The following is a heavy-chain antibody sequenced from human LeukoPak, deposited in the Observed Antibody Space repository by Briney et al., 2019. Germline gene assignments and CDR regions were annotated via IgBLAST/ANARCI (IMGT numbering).Heavy chain of an antibody. CDR2: ISSTSSDI. V-gene: IGHV3-21*01. Sequence: GGSLRLSCAASGFTFSRYTLNWDRQAPGKGLEWVSSISSTSSDIYYADSVKGRFTISRDNAKNSLYLQMNSLRAEDTAVYYCARAGSYSTLDYWGQGTLVPVSS. D-gene: IGHD6-13*01. CDR1: GFTFSRYT. J-gene: IGHJ4*02. CDR3: ARAGSYSTLDY.